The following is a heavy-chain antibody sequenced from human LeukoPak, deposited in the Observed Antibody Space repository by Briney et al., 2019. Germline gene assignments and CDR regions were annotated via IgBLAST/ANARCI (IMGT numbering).Heavy chain of an antibody. CDR3: ARAPSVGAFDI. Sequence: SETLSLTCAVYGGSFSGYYWSWIRQPPGKGLEWIGEINHSGSTNYNPSLKSRVTISADTSENQFSLKLSSVTPADTAVYYCARAPSVGAFDIWGQGTMVTVSS. CDR2: INHSGST. V-gene: IGHV4-34*01. CDR1: GGSFSGYY. J-gene: IGHJ3*02. D-gene: IGHD1-26*01.